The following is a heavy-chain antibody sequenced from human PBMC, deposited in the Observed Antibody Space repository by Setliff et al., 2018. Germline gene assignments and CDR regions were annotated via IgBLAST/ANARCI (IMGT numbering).Heavy chain of an antibody. CDR3: ARKKTVYWYYGMDV. Sequence: PSETLSLTCTVSGGSISSYYWSWIRQPPGKGLEWIGSINHSGSTNYNPSLKSRVTISVDTSKNQFSLKLSSVTAADTAVYYCARKKTVYWYYGMDVWGQGTAVTVS. V-gene: IGHV4-34*01. CDR2: INHSGST. D-gene: IGHD2-15*01. J-gene: IGHJ6*02. CDR1: GGSISSYY.